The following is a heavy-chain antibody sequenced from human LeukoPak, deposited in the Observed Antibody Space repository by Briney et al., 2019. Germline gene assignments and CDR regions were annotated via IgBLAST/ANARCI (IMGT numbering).Heavy chain of an antibody. D-gene: IGHD3-9*01. CDR1: GFTFSSYA. Sequence: PGGPLRLSCAASGFTFSSYAMHWVRQAPGKGLEWVAVISYDGSNKYYADSVKGRFTISRDNSKNTLYLQMNSLRAEDTAVYYCARSHVLRYFDWLNPFLWGQGTLVTVSS. V-gene: IGHV3-30*04. CDR2: ISYDGSNK. J-gene: IGHJ4*02. CDR3: ARSHVLRYFDWLNPFL.